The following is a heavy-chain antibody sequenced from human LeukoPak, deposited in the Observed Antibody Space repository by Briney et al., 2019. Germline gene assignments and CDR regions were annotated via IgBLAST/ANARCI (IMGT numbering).Heavy chain of an antibody. V-gene: IGHV1-18*01. CDR3: ARGRGQLVLIPFDD. CDR1: GYTFTCYG. Sequence: ASVKVSFKASGYTFTCYGISWVRQAPGQGLEWMGWISAYNGNTNYAQKLQGRVTMTTDTSTSTAYMELRSLRSDDTAVNYCARGRGQLVLIPFDDWGQETLVTVSS. J-gene: IGHJ4*02. CDR2: ISAYNGNT. D-gene: IGHD6-13*01.